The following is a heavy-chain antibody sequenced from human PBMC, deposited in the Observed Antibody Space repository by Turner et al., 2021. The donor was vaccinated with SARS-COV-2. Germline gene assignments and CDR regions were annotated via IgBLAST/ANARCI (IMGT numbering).Heavy chain of an antibody. V-gene: IGHV3-21*01. J-gene: IGHJ4*02. CDR2: ISSSSSYR. CDR3: ARGLGSKTTVVTPFGY. CDR1: GFTFNSYS. D-gene: IGHD4-17*01. Sequence: EVQLVESGGGLVKPGGSLRLSCAASGFTFNSYSMNWVRQAPGKGLEWVSFISSSSSYRYYADSVNGRFNISRDNAKNSLYLQMNSLRAEDTAVYYCARGLGSKTTVVTPFGYWGQGTLVTVSS.